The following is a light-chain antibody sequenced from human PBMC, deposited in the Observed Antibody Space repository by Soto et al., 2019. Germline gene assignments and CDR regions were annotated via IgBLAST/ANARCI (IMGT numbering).Light chain of an antibody. CDR1: QSVSSN. V-gene: IGKV3-15*01. J-gene: IGKJ2*01. Sequence: EIVMTQSPDTLSVSPGERATLSCRASQSVSSNLAWYQQKPGQAPRLLIYDASTRAPGFPARFSGSGSGTEFTLTISSLQSEDFAVYYCHHYNSWPYTVGQGTKVDIK. CDR2: DAS. CDR3: HHYNSWPYT.